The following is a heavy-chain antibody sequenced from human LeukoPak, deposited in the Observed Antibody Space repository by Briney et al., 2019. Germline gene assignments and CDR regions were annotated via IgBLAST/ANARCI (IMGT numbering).Heavy chain of an antibody. CDR1: GGSISSYY. D-gene: IGHD2-15*01. J-gene: IGHJ5*02. Sequence: SETLSLTCTVSGGSISSYYWSWIRQPPGKGLEWVGYIYYSGSTNYNPSLKSRVTISVATSKNQFSLKLSSVTAADTAVYYCARDSDHCSGGSCYSGWFDPWGQGTLVTVSS. V-gene: IGHV4-59*01. CDR3: ARDSDHCSGGSCYSGWFDP. CDR2: IYYSGST.